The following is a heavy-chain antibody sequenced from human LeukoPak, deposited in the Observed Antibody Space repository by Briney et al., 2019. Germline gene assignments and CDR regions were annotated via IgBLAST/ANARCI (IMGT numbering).Heavy chain of an antibody. J-gene: IGHJ6*03. CDR2: MNPNSGNT. CDR1: GYTFTSYD. CDR3: ARSAYSSGWNYYYYMDV. V-gene: IGHV1-8*03. Sequence: ASVKVSCKASGYTFTSYDINWVRQATGQGLEWTGWMNPNSGNTGYAQKFQGRVTITRNTSISTAYMELSSLRSEDTAVYYCARSAYSSGWNYYYYMDVWGKGTTVTVSS. D-gene: IGHD6-19*01.